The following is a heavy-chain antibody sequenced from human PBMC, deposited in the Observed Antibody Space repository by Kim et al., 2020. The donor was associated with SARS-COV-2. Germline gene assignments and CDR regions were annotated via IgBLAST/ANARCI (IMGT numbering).Heavy chain of an antibody. J-gene: IGHJ4*02. CDR2: IYYSGST. D-gene: IGHD6-19*01. CDR1: GGSISSYS. CDR3: ARHGPDSSGSYFQY. V-gene: IGHV4-59*08. Sequence: SETLSLTCTVSGGSISSYSWSWIRQPPGKGLEWIGYIYYSGSTNHNPSLTSRVTSSVDTSKNQFSLKLSSVTAADTAVYYCARHGPDSSGSYFQYWGQGTLVTVSS.